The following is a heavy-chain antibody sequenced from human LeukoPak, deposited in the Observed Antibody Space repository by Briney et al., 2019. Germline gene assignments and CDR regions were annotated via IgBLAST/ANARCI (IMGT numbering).Heavy chain of an antibody. CDR2: INHSGST. D-gene: IGHD6-19*01. Sequence: TSETLSLTCAVYGGSFSGYYWSWIRQPPGKGLEWIGEINHSGSTNYNPSLKSRVTISVDTSKNQFSLKLSSVTAADTAVYYCARALSSAWPNWFDPWGQGTLVTVSS. CDR3: ARALSSAWPNWFDP. V-gene: IGHV4-34*01. CDR1: GGSFSGYY. J-gene: IGHJ5*02.